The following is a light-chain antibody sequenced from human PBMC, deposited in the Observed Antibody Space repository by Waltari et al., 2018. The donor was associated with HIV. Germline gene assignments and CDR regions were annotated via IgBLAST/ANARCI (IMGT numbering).Light chain of an antibody. CDR1: NLQSNS. CDR2: DDR. V-gene: IGLV3-21*04. J-gene: IGLJ2*01. CDR3: HMWDTTRVL. Sequence: SYVLTQPPSVSVAPGKTASITCAGTNLQSNSVHWYLQKAGQAPVLVIFDDRDRRSGIPERFSGSKSGNTATLTISRVEAGDEADYYCHMWDTTRVLFGGGTKLTVL.